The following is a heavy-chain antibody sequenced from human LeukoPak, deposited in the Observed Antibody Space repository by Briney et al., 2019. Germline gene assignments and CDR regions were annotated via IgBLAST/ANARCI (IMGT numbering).Heavy chain of an antibody. D-gene: IGHD3-9*01. Sequence: ASVKVSCKASGCTFTSYGISWVRQAPGQGLEWMGWISAYNGNTNYAQKLQGRVTMTTDTSTSTAYMELRSLRSDDTAVYYCARDRLRYFDWLGENWFDPWGQGTLVTV. V-gene: IGHV1-18*01. CDR2: ISAYNGNT. CDR1: GCTFTSYG. CDR3: ARDRLRYFDWLGENWFDP. J-gene: IGHJ5*02.